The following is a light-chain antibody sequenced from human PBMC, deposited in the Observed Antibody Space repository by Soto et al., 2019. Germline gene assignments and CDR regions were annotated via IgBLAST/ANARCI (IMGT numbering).Light chain of an antibody. Sequence: QSALTQPPSASGSPGQSVTISCTGTSSDVGGYNFVSWYQQHPGKAPKLMIYEVSERPSGGPDRFSGAKSGNTASLTVSGLQAEDEADYYCSSYAGSNIVVFGGGTKVTVL. CDR2: EVS. J-gene: IGLJ2*01. CDR3: SSYAGSNIVV. CDR1: SSDVGGYNF. V-gene: IGLV2-8*01.